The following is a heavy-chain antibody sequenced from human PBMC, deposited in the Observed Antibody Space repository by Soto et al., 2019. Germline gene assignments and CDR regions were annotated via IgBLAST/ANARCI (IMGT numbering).Heavy chain of an antibody. Sequence: SETLSLTCAVYGGSFSGYYWSWIRQPPGKGLEWIGEINHSGSTNYNPSLKSRVTISVDTSKNQFSLKLSSVTAADTAVYYCARRRGYSYGTFDYWGQGTLVTVSS. D-gene: IGHD5-18*01. CDR2: INHSGST. V-gene: IGHV4-34*01. CDR3: ARRRGYSYGTFDY. J-gene: IGHJ4*02. CDR1: GGSFSGYY.